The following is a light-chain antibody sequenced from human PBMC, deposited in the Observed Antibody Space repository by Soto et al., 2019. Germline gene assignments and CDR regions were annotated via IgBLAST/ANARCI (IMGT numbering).Light chain of an antibody. CDR3: QQRSNWPPIT. CDR2: DVS. J-gene: IGKJ5*01. CDR1: QNISNY. Sequence: IVLTQSPATLSVSPGERATLSYRASQNISNYLIWYQQKPGQAPRLLIYDVSNRATDIPARFSGSGSGTDFTLTISSLEPEDFAVYYCQQRSNWPPITFGQGTRLEIK. V-gene: IGKV3-11*01.